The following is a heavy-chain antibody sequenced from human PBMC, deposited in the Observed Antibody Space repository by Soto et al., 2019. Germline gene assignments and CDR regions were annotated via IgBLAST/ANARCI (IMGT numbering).Heavy chain of an antibody. CDR3: AREVGTTWFDP. CDR2: INSDGSST. J-gene: IGHJ5*02. Sequence: GGSLSLSCAASGFSFSSYWMHWVRQAPGKGLVWVSRINSDGSSTSYANSVKGRFTFSRDNAKNTLYLQMNSLRAEDTAVYYCAREVGTTWFDPWGQGTLVTVSS. D-gene: IGHD1-1*01. CDR1: GFSFSSYW. V-gene: IGHV3-74*01.